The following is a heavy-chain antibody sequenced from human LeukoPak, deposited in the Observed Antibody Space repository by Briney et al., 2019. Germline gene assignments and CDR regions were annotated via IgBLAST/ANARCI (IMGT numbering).Heavy chain of an antibody. CDR2: ISAYNGNT. Sequence: ASVKVSCKASGYTFTSYGISWVRQAPGQGLEWMGWISAYNGNTNYAQKLQGRVTMTTDTSTSTAYMELRSLRSDDTAVYYCASWNYYYDSSGYYYGDYWGQGTLVTVSS. V-gene: IGHV1-18*01. D-gene: IGHD3-22*01. CDR1: GYTFTSYG. CDR3: ASWNYYYDSSGYYYGDY. J-gene: IGHJ4*02.